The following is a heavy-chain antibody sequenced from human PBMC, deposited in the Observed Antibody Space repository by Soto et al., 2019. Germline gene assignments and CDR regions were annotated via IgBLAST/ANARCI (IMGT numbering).Heavy chain of an antibody. D-gene: IGHD6-6*01. V-gene: IGHV4-30-4*01. CDR2: IYYSGTT. J-gene: IGHJ4*02. CDR1: GDSISSGDYY. CDR3: ARDFKSYSSSTGPLEY. Sequence: QVQLQESGPGLVQPSQTLSLTCTVSGDSISSGDYYWSWVRQSPGKGLEWIGCIYYSGTTYYNPSLATRLTMSVDTSTNQFSLGLRSVTPADTAMYFCARDFKSYSSSTGPLEYWGQGTLVTVSS.